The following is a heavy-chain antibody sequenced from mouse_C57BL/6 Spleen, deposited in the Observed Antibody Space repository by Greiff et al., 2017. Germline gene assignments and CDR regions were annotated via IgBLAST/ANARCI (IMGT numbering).Heavy chain of an antibody. J-gene: IGHJ3*01. CDR1: GYTFTEYT. CDR3: ERDEEYDYGSGGFAY. D-gene: IGHD1-1*01. Sequence: QVQLQQSGAELVKPGASVKLSCKASGYTFTEYTIHWVKQRSGQGLEWIGWFYPGSGSIKYNEKFKDKATLTADKSSSPDYMELSRLTSEDAAFYFCERDEEYDYGSGGFAYWGQGTLVTVSA. V-gene: IGHV1-62-2*01. CDR2: FYPGSGSI.